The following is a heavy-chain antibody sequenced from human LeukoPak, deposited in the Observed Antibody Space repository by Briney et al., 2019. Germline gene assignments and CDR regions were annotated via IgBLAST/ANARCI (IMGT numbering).Heavy chain of an antibody. CDR3: TSNLMVRGVIDC. CDR2: IRSKANSYAT. D-gene: IGHD3-10*01. J-gene: IGHJ4*02. V-gene: IGHV3-73*01. CDR1: GFTFSGSA. Sequence: GGSLRFSCAASGFTFSGSAMHWVRQASGKGLEWVGRIRSKANSYATVYAASVKGRFTISRDDSKNTAYLQMNSLKTEDTAVYYCTSNLMVRGVIDCWGQGTLVTVSS.